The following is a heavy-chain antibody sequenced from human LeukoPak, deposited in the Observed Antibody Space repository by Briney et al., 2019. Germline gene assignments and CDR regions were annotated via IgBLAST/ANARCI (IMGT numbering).Heavy chain of an antibody. V-gene: IGHV1-18*01. CDR1: GYTFTRYG. Sequence: ASVKVSCKASGYTFTRYGISWVRQAPGQGLEWMGWISAYNGNTNYAQKLQGRVTMTTDTSTSTAYMELRSLRSDDTAVYYCAREVPTTSYDILTGYYNPNFDYWGQGTLVTVSS. D-gene: IGHD3-9*01. J-gene: IGHJ4*02. CDR3: AREVPTTSYDILTGYYNPNFDY. CDR2: ISAYNGNT.